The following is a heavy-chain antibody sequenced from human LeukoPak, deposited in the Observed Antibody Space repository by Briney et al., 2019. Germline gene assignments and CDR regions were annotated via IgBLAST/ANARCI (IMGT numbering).Heavy chain of an antibody. D-gene: IGHD3-22*01. CDR3: ACLEDSSGGY. V-gene: IGHV1-69*06. CDR2: IIPIFGTA. J-gene: IGHJ4*02. Sequence: ASVKVSCKASGGTFSSYAISWVRQAPGQGLEWMGRIIPIFGTANYAQKFQGRVTITADKSTSTAYMELSSLRSEDTAMYYCACLEDSSGGYWGQGTLVTVSS. CDR1: GGTFSSYA.